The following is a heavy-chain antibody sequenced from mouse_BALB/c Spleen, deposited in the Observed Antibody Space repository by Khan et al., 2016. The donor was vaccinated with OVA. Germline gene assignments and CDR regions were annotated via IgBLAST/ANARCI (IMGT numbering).Heavy chain of an antibody. CDR1: GYSITSGYY. Sequence: EVELVESGPGLVKPSQSLSLTCSVTGYSITSGYYWNWIRQFPGNKLEWMGYISYDGSNNYNPSLKNRISFTRDTSKSQFFLKLNYVTTEDTATYYCARNYRPRYFDVWGTGTTVTVSS. CDR3: ARNYRPRYFDV. CDR2: ISYDGSN. V-gene: IGHV3-6*02. J-gene: IGHJ1*03. D-gene: IGHD1-1*01.